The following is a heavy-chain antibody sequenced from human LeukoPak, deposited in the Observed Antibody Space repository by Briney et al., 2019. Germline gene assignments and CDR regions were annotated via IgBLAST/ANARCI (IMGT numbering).Heavy chain of an antibody. J-gene: IGHJ6*02. CDR2: ISYDGSNK. CDR3: ARDGASGSASPPPHDYYYYGMDV. D-gene: IGHD3-10*01. Sequence: GGSLRLSCAASGFTFSSYAMHWVRQAPGKGLEWVAVISYDGSNKYYADSVKGRFTISRDNSKNTLYLQMNSLRAEDTAVYYCARDGASGSASPPPHDYYYYGMDVWGQGTTVTVSS. V-gene: IGHV3-30-3*01. CDR1: GFTFSSYA.